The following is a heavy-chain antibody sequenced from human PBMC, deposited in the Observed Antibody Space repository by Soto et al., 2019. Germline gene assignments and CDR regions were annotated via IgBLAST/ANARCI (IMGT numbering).Heavy chain of an antibody. J-gene: IGHJ5*02. CDR3: ARSWYYYDSSGLGGEFDP. CDR1: GGSISSSSYY. CDR2: IYYSGST. Sequence: PSETLSLTCTVSGGSISSSSYYWGWIRQPPGKGLEWIGSIYYSGSTYYNPSLKSRVTISVDTSKNQFSLKLSSVTAADTAVYYCARSWYYYDSSGLGGEFDPWGQGTLVTVSS. V-gene: IGHV4-39*01. D-gene: IGHD3-22*01.